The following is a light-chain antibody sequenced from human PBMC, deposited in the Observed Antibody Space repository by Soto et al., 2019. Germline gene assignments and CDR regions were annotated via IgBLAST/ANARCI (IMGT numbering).Light chain of an antibody. CDR1: SGYSNYK. CDR3: GADHGSGSNSVV. V-gene: IGLV9-49*01. Sequence: QPVLTQPPSASASLGASVTLTCTLSSGYSNYKVDWYQQRPGQGPRFVMRVGTGGIVGSKGDGIPDRFSVLGSGLNRYLTIKNIQEEDESDYHCGADHGSGSNSVVFGGGTKVTVL. CDR2: VGTGGIVG. J-gene: IGLJ2*01.